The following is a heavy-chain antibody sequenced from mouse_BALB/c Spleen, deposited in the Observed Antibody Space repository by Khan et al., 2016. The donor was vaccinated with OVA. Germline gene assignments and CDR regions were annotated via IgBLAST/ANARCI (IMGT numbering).Heavy chain of an antibody. CDR1: GYSITSDYA. CDR2: ISYSGST. Sequence: VQLKQSGPGLVKPSQSLSLTCTVTGYSITSDYAWNWIRQFPGNKLEWMGYISYSGSTTYNPSLKSRISITRDTSKNQFFLQLNSVTTGETSSYYYARWFTYWGQGTLVTVSA. CDR3: ARWFTY. V-gene: IGHV3-2*02. J-gene: IGHJ3*01.